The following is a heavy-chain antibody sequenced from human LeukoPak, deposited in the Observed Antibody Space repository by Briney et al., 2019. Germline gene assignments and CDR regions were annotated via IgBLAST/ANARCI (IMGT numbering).Heavy chain of an antibody. V-gene: IGHV4-30-4*08. CDR3: ARAGVVPAAINRAFDI. Sequence: PSQTLSLTCIVSGGSIRSGDYYWSWIRQPPGRGLEWIGYIYYNGDTYYNASLKSRVSISVDTSKNQFSLKLSSVTAADTVVYYCARAGVVPAAINRAFDIWGQGSVVTVSS. CDR2: IYYNGDT. CDR1: GGSIRSGDYY. J-gene: IGHJ3*02. D-gene: IGHD2-2*02.